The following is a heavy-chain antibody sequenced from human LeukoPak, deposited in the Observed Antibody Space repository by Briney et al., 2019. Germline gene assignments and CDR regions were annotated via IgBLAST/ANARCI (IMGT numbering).Heavy chain of an antibody. D-gene: IGHD3-3*01. CDR2: INPNSGGT. V-gene: IGHV1-2*06. Sequence: GASVKVSCKASGYTFTSYYMHWVRQAPGQGLEWMGRINPNSGGTNYAQKFQGRVTMTRDTSISTAYMELSRLRSDDTAVYYCARETYYDFWSGYYLVFDYWGQGTLVTVSS. CDR3: ARETYYDFWSGYYLVFDY. CDR1: GYTFTSYY. J-gene: IGHJ4*02.